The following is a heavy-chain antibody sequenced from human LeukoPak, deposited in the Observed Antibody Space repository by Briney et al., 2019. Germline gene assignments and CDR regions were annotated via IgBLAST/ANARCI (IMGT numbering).Heavy chain of an antibody. Sequence: NPSQTLSLTCTVSGGSISSGDYYWSWIRQPPGKGLEWIGYIYYSGTTYYNPSLKSRITISVDTSENRFSLRLSSVTAADTAVYYCASFYQAYYFDYWGQGTLVTVSS. CDR3: ASFYQAYYFDY. J-gene: IGHJ4*02. CDR2: IYYSGTT. V-gene: IGHV4-30-4*01. D-gene: IGHD2-21*01. CDR1: GGSISSGDYY.